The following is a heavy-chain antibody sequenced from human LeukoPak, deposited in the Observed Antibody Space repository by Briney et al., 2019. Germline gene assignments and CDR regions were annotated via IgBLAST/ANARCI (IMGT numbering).Heavy chain of an antibody. Sequence: ETLSLTCAVSGGSISSSNWWSWVRQAPGKGLEWVSVFYSGGDTHYADSVKGRFTISRDNSKNTLYLQMNSLRAEDTAVYYCARGSPVYYDSSGYYLDYWGQGTLVTVSS. CDR1: GGSISSSNW. CDR3: ARGSPVYYDSSGYYLDY. V-gene: IGHV3-53*01. D-gene: IGHD3-22*01. CDR2: FYSGGDT. J-gene: IGHJ4*02.